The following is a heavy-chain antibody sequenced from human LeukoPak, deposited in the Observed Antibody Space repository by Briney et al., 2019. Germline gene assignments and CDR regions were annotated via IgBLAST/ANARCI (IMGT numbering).Heavy chain of an antibody. D-gene: IGHD3-22*01. V-gene: IGHV3-64*02. Sequence: GGSLRLSCEASGFTFSNHIMHLVRQAPGKGLEYLSGISSNGARTYSADSVNDRFTFSRDNSKSTLYLQMGSLRAEDMAVYYCVRGEEYYDSSGYRRLDHWGQGTLVTVSS. CDR1: GFTFSNHI. CDR2: ISSNGART. J-gene: IGHJ4*02. CDR3: VRGEEYYDSSGYRRLDH.